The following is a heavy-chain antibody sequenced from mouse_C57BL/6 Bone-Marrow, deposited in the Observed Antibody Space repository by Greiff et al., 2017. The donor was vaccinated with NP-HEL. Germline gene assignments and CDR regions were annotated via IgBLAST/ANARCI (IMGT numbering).Heavy chain of an antibody. V-gene: IGHV1-82*01. CDR1: GYAFSSSW. CDR3: ARGRLRRFFDY. J-gene: IGHJ2*01. D-gene: IGHD3-2*02. Sequence: QVQLQQSGPELVKPGASVKISCKASGYAFSSSWMNWVKQRPGKGLEWIGRIYPGDGDTNYNGKFKGKATLTADKSSSTAYMQLSSLTSEDSAVYFCARGRLRRFFDYWGQGTTLTVSS. CDR2: IYPGDGDT.